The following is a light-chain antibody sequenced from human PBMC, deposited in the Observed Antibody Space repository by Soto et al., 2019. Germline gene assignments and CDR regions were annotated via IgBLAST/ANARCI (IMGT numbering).Light chain of an antibody. CDR1: QSVSSN. Sequence: EIVMTQSPATLSVSPGERATLSCRASQSVSSNLAWYQQKPGQAPRLLIYGASTRATGIPARFSGSGSGTEFPLTISSLQSADFAVYYCQQYNNWPQTFGQGTKVEIK. J-gene: IGKJ1*01. V-gene: IGKV3-15*01. CDR3: QQYNNWPQT. CDR2: GAS.